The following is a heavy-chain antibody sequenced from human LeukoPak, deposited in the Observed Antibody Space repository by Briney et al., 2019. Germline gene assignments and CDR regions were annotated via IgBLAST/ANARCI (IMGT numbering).Heavy chain of an antibody. CDR3: ARDNHGGNSLSYFDY. J-gene: IGHJ4*02. V-gene: IGHV1-2*02. Sequence: GASVKVSCKASGYTFTVYYMHWVRQAPAQGLEWMGWINPNSGGTNYAQKFQGRVTMTRDTSISTAYMELSRLRSDDTAVYYCARDNHGGNSLSYFDYWGQGTLVTVSS. CDR1: GYTFTVYY. CDR2: INPNSGGT. D-gene: IGHD4-23*01.